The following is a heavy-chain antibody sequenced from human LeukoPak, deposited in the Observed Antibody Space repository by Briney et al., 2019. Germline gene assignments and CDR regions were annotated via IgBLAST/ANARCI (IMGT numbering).Heavy chain of an antibody. V-gene: IGHV4-4*07. CDR2: IHTSGST. J-gene: IGHJ4*02. Sequence: SETLSLTCTVSGGSINNYYWSWIRQPAGRGLEWICRIHTSGSTNYNPSLKSRVTISVDNSKNQFSLKLTSVTAADTAVYYCARVSSASFGAFDYWGQGTLVTVSS. CDR1: GGSINNYY. CDR3: ARVSSASFGAFDY. D-gene: IGHD3-16*01.